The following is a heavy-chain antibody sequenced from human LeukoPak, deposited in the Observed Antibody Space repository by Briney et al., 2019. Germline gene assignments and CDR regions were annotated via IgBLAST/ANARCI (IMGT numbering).Heavy chain of an antibody. J-gene: IGHJ6*03. Sequence: PGGSLRLSCGASGITFSNYAMNWVRQASGKGLGWVSYISSSGSTIYYADSVKGRFTISRDNAKNSLYLQMNSLRAEDTAVYYCARVGPWKAVAGYYMDVWGKGTTVTISS. CDR1: GITFSNYA. V-gene: IGHV3-48*03. CDR3: ARVGPWKAVAGYYMDV. CDR2: ISSSGSTI. D-gene: IGHD6-19*01.